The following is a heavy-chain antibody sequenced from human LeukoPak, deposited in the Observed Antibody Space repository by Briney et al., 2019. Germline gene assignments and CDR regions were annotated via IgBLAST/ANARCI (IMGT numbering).Heavy chain of an antibody. Sequence: PGGSLRLSCAASDFTFSSYDIHWVRQAPGKGLEWVAVISPDGNNRYYADSVKGRFTISRDNSKNTLYLQMNRLRVEDTAVYYCACQRIQLWGGIWGQGTMVTVSS. V-gene: IGHV3-30*03. J-gene: IGHJ3*02. CDR1: DFTFSSYD. CDR2: ISPDGNNR. D-gene: IGHD5-18*01. CDR3: ACQRIQLWGGI.